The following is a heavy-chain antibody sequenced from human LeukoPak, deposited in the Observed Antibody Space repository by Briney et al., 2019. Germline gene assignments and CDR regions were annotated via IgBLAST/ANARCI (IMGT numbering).Heavy chain of an antibody. CDR1: GFTFGDYA. CDR3: TRDSTRNVWGSYRLS. J-gene: IGHJ4*02. Sequence: GGSLRLSCTASGFTFGDYAMSWFRQAPGKGLEWVGFIRSKAYGGTTEYAASVKGRFTISRDDSKSIAYLQMNSLKTEDTAVYYCTRDSTRNVWGSYRLSWGQGTLVTVSS. V-gene: IGHV3-49*03. CDR2: IRSKAYGGTT. D-gene: IGHD3-16*02.